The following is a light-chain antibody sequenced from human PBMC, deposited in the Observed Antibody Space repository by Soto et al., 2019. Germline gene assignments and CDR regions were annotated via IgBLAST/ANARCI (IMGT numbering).Light chain of an antibody. J-gene: IGKJ5*01. V-gene: IGKV4-1*01. Sequence: DIVMTQSPDSLAVSLGERDTINCKSSQSVLYSSNNKNYLAWYQQKPGQPPKLLIYWASTRESGVPDRFSGSGSGPDFTLTISSLQAEDVAVYYCQQYHTTPPITFGQGTRLEIK. CDR2: WAS. CDR3: QQYHTTPPIT. CDR1: QSVLYSSNNKNY.